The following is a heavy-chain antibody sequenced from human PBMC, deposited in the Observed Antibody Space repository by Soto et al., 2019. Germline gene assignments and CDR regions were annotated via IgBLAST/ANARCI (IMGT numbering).Heavy chain of an antibody. CDR1: GDSMNTNNW. V-gene: IGHV4-4*02. D-gene: IGHD2-8*01. CDR3: ARIRQSCTTSWCHDVYIDF. J-gene: IGHJ4*02. Sequence: QVQLQKSGPGLVRPAGTLSLTCAVFGDSMNTNNWWSWVRQTPGKGLEWIGEIHHNGDTTYTPSLKSRVTMSLDKSKYHFSLSLTSVTAADTAVYYCARIRQSCTTSWCHDVYIDFCGRGTLVTVSS. CDR2: IHHNGDT.